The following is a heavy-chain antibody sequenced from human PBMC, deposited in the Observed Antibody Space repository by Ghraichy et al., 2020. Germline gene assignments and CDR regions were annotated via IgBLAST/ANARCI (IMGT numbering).Heavy chain of an antibody. Sequence: SETLSLTCTVSGGSISSYYWSWIRQPPGKGLEWIGYIYYSGSTNYNPSLKSRVTISVDTSKNQFSLKLSSVTAADTAVYYCAREPGIAVAGTGYYGMDVWGQGTTVTVAS. CDR1: GGSISSYY. V-gene: IGHV4-59*01. CDR2: IYYSGST. CDR3: AREPGIAVAGTGYYGMDV. J-gene: IGHJ6*02. D-gene: IGHD6-19*01.